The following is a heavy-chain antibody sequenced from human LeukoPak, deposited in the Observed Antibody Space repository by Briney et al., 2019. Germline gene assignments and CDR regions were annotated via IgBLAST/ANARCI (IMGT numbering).Heavy chain of an antibody. CDR3: ATPRSWHYQLDY. V-gene: IGHV1-2*02. J-gene: IGHJ4*02. Sequence: GASVKVSCKASGYTFTGYYIHWVRQAPGQGLEWMGWINPNSGVTNFAQKFQGRVTLTRDTSITTAYMELFRLRSDDTAVYYCATPRSWHYQLDYWGQGTLVTVSS. D-gene: IGHD2-2*01. CDR1: GYTFTGYY. CDR2: INPNSGVT.